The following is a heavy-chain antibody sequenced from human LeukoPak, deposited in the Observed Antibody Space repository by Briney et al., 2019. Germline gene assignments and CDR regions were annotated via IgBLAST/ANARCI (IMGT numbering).Heavy chain of an antibody. Sequence: SETLSLTCTVSGGSISSYYWSWIRQPPGKGLEWIGYIYYSGSTNYNPSLKSRVTISVDTSKNQFSLKLSSVTAVDTAVYYCARAASGYTFTNAFDIWGQGTMVTVSS. CDR3: ARAASGYTFTNAFDI. CDR1: GGSISSYY. V-gene: IGHV4-59*01. J-gene: IGHJ3*02. CDR2: IYYSGST. D-gene: IGHD3-22*01.